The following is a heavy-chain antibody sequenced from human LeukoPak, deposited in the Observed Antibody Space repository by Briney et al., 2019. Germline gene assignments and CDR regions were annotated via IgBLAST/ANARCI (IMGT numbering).Heavy chain of an antibody. Sequence: PGGSLRLSCAASGFTFSSYSMNWVRQAPGKGLEWVSSISSSSSYIYYADSVKGRFTISRDNAKNSLYLQMNSLRSEDTAVYYCAACSGGACYSILRYLQHWGQGTLVTVSS. D-gene: IGHD2-21*02. V-gene: IGHV3-21*01. CDR1: GFTFSSYS. CDR2: ISSSSSYI. J-gene: IGHJ1*01. CDR3: AACSGGACYSILRYLQH.